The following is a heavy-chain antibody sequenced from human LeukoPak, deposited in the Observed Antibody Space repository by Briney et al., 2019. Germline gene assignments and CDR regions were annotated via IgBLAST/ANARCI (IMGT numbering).Heavy chain of an antibody. CDR2: IYPSDSDT. Sequence: GESLKISCKGSGYSFTTYWIGWVRQMPGKGLEWMGIIYPSDSDTRYSPSFQGQVTISADKSISTAYLQWSSLKASDTAMYYCARLPYYYDFWSGRANWFDPWGQGTLVTVSS. V-gene: IGHV5-51*01. J-gene: IGHJ5*02. CDR1: GYSFTTYW. CDR3: ARLPYYYDFWSGRANWFDP. D-gene: IGHD3-3*01.